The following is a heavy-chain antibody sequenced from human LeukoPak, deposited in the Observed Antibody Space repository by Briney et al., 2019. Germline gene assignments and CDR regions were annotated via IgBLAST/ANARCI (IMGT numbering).Heavy chain of an antibody. CDR2: IIPILGIA. CDR3: AREERLYYYDSSSADAFDI. D-gene: IGHD3-22*01. V-gene: IGHV1-69*04. J-gene: IGHJ3*02. CDR1: GGTFSSYA. Sequence: SVKVSCEASGGTFSSYAISWVRQAPGQGLEWMGRIIPILGIANYAQKFQGRVTITADKSTSTAYMELSSLRSEDTAVYYCAREERLYYYDSSSADAFDIWGQGTMVTVSS.